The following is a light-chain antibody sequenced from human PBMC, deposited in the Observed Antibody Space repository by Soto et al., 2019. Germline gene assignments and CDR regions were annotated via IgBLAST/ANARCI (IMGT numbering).Light chain of an antibody. CDR1: DSLRGSH. V-gene: IGKV3-20*01. CDR3: HQYGSSPRT. J-gene: IGKJ1*01. Sequence: ELVLTQSPGTLSLSPGERATLSCRASDSLRGSHLAWYQQKPGQAPRLLMYGASSRATGIPDRFSGSGSGTDLTLTISSLEPEDFAVYYCHQYGSSPRTFGQGTKVDIK. CDR2: GAS.